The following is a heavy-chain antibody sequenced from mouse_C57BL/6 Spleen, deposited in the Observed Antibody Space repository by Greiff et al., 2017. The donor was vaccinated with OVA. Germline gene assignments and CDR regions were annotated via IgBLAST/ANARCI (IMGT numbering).Heavy chain of an antibody. V-gene: IGHV5-4*01. J-gene: IGHJ2*01. CDR1: GFTFSSYA. CDR2: ISDGGSYT. D-gene: IGHD2-2*01. Sequence: EVQLVESGGGLVKPGGSLKLSCAASGFTFSSYAMSWVRQTPEKRLEWVATISDGGSYTYYPDNVKGRFTISRDNAKNNLYLQMSHLKSEDTAMYYCARGRVTVDYFDYWGQGTTLTVSS. CDR3: ARGRVTVDYFDY.